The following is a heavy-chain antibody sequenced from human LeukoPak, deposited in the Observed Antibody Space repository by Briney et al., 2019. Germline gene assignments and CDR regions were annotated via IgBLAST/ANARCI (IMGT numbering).Heavy chain of an antibody. CDR3: ARDRRDYYYYYGMDV. CDR2: IYSGGST. Sequence: GGSLRLSCAASGFTVSSNYMSWVRQAPGKGLEWVSVIYSGGSTYYADSVKGRFTISRDNSKNTLYLQMNSLRAEDTAMYYCARDRRDYYYYYGMDVWGQGTTVTVSS. J-gene: IGHJ6*02. V-gene: IGHV3-53*01. CDR1: GFTVSSNY.